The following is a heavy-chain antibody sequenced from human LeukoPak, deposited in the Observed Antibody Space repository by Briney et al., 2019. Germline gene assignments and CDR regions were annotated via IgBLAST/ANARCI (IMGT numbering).Heavy chain of an antibody. CDR1: GGSISSYY. Sequence: PSETLSLTCTVSGGSISSYYWSWIRQSPGKGLEWIGYIYYSGSTKYNPSLNSRVTISVDTSKSQFSLKLSSVTAADTAVYYCARYGITIVRGGKYYFDYWGQGTLVTVSS. D-gene: IGHD3-10*01. J-gene: IGHJ4*02. CDR2: IYYSGST. V-gene: IGHV4-59*08. CDR3: ARYGITIVRGGKYYFDY.